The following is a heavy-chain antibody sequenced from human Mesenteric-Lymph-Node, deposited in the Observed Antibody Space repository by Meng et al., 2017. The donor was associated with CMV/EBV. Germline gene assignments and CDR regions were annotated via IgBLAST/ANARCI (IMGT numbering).Heavy chain of an antibody. Sequence: GGSLRLSCAASGFDFSDYYMGWIRLAPGKGLEWVSYVSYSAFTKYYADSVKGRFTISRDNARNSLYLQMTSLRAEDTAFYYCARHTTGYSTSYYDYWGQGTLVTVSS. D-gene: IGHD2-2*01. J-gene: IGHJ4*02. CDR3: ARHTTGYSTSYYDY. CDR2: VSYSAFTK. CDR1: GFDFSDYY. V-gene: IGHV3-11*01.